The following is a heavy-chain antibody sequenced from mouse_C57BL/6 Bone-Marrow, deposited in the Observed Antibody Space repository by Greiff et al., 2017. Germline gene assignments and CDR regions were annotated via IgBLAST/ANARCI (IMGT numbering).Heavy chain of an antibody. CDR1: GFTFNTYA. D-gene: IGHD1-1*01. Sequence: EVQLVESGGGLVQPKGSLKLSCAASGFTFNTYAMHWVRQAPGKGLEWVARIRSKSSNYATYYADSVKDRFTISRDDSQSMLYLQMNNLKTEDTAMYYCVRDGDYGSSYVEGAMDYWGQGTSVTVSS. CDR3: VRDGDYGSSYVEGAMDY. V-gene: IGHV10-3*01. CDR2: IRSKSSNYAT. J-gene: IGHJ4*01.